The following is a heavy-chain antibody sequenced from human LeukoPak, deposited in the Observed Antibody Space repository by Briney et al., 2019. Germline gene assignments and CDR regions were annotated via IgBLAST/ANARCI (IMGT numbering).Heavy chain of an antibody. CDR2: IGTAGDT. CDR3: ARDHFPYGMDV. J-gene: IGHJ6*02. Sequence: PGGSLRLSCAASGFTFSSYVMHWVRQATGKGLEWVSAIGTAGDTYYPGSVKGRFTISRENAKNSLYLQMNSLRAGDTAVYYCARDHFPYGMDVWGQGTTVTVSS. V-gene: IGHV3-13*01. CDR1: GFTFSSYV.